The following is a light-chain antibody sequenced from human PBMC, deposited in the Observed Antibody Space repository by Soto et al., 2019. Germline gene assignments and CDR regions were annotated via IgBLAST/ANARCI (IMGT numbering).Light chain of an antibody. J-gene: IGKJ4*01. CDR3: QQTESYPST. Sequence: IQLTQSPSSLSASVGDIVTITCRASQDISSFLAWYQQKPGKAPKLLIFAASTLQSGVPSRFSGSGSGTDFTLTISSLQPEDFATYYCQQTESYPSTFGGGTKVDIK. CDR1: QDISSF. CDR2: AAS. V-gene: IGKV1-9*01.